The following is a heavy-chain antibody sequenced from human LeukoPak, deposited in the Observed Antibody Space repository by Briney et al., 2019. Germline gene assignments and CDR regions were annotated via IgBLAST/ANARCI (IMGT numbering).Heavy chain of an antibody. CDR1: GFTFSSYA. D-gene: IGHD4-17*01. CDR2: ISGSGGST. V-gene: IGHV3-23*01. J-gene: IGHJ3*02. CDR3: ARDQGYGDYVDAFDI. Sequence: GGSLRLSCAASGFTFSSYAMSWVRQAPGKGLEWVSAISGSGGSTYYADSVKGRFTISRDNAKNSLYLQMNSPRAEDTAVYYCARDQGYGDYVDAFDIWGQGTMVTVSS.